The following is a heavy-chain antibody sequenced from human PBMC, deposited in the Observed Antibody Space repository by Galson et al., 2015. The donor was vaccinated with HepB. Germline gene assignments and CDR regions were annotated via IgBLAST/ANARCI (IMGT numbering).Heavy chain of an antibody. CDR2: IKQGGSEK. Sequence: SLRLSCAASGFTFRSYWMSWVRQAPGKGLEWVANIKQGGSEKNSVDSVKGRFTISRDNAKNSLYLQMNSLRAEDTAVYYCARGRLQLFDLWGQGTMVTVSS. CDR1: GFTFRSYW. CDR3: ARGRLQLFDL. V-gene: IGHV3-7*01. J-gene: IGHJ3*01. D-gene: IGHD4-11*01.